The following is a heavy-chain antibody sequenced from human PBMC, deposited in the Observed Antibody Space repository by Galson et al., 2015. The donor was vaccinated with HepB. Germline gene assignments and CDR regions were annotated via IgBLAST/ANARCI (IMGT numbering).Heavy chain of an antibody. CDR3: ARNVAGYSSGWYYIYYYGMDV. Sequence: ETLSLTCTVSGGSISSYYWSWIRQPPGKGLEWIGYIYYSGSTNYNPSLKSRVTISVDTSKNQFSLKLSSVTAADTAVYYCARNVAGYSSGWYYIYYYGMDVWGQGTTVTVSS. D-gene: IGHD6-19*01. J-gene: IGHJ6*02. CDR1: GGSISSYY. CDR2: IYYSGST. V-gene: IGHV4-59*01.